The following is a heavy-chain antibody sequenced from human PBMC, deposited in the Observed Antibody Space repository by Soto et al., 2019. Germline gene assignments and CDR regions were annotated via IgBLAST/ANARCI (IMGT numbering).Heavy chain of an antibody. V-gene: IGHV3-53*01. CDR1: GFTVSSND. CDR3: TRDSEAGTKGRWFDP. Sequence: PLVESGGGLIQPGGSLRLSCAASGFTVSSNDMSWVRQAPGKGLEWVSVIYSGGSTYYADSVKGRFTISRDNSKSTLYLQMNSLRAEDTAVYYCTRDSEAGTKGRWFDPWGQGTLVTVSS. J-gene: IGHJ5*02. D-gene: IGHD6-19*01. CDR2: IYSGGST.